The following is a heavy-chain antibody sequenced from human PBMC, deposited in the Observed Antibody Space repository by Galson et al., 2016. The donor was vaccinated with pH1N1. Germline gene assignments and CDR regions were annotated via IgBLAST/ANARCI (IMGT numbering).Heavy chain of an antibody. CDR2: IRYDGGSK. J-gene: IGHJ6*03. Sequence: SLRLSCAASGFTFRSYGMHWVRQAPGKGLEWVAFIRYDGGSKYYADSVKGRFTISRDNARDTLFLQMTSLRPDDRAVYYCAKGLGTTLYYYFHFMDVWGKGTTVTVSS. CDR3: AKGLGTTLYYYFHFMDV. D-gene: IGHD1-26*01. V-gene: IGHV3-30*02. CDR1: GFTFRSYG.